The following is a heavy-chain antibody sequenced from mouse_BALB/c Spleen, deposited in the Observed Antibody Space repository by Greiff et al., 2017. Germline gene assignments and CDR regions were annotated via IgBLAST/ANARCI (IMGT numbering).Heavy chain of an antibody. V-gene: IGHV3-2*02. J-gene: IGHJ3*01. CDR2: ISYSGST. Sequence: EVMFVESGPGLVKPSQSLSLTCTVTGYSITSDYAWNWLRQFPGNKLEWMGYISYSGSTSYNPSLKSRISITRDTSKNQFFLQLNSVTTEDTATYCCARGYRYDWFAYWGQGTLVTVSA. CDR3: ARGYRYDWFAY. D-gene: IGHD2-14*01. CDR1: GYSITSDYA.